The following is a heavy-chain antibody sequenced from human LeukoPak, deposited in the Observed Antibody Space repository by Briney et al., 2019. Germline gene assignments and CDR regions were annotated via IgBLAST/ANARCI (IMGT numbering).Heavy chain of an antibody. J-gene: IGHJ5*02. CDR1: GFTFSDYS. CDR2: IRVIPSVT. Sequence: GGSLRLSCAASGFTFSDYSMTWVRQPPGRGPEWVSTIRVIPSVTFYADSVKGRFTISRDNSKNIVSLEMNSLRAEDTAIYYCAKGGYTTWFAPWGQGTLVTVSS. CDR3: AKGGYTTWFAP. D-gene: IGHD2-15*01. V-gene: IGHV3-23*01.